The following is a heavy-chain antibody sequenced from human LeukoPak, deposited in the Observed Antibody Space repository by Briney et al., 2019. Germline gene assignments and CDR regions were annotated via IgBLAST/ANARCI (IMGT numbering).Heavy chain of an antibody. CDR2: IYYSGST. J-gene: IGHJ6*04. Sequence: PSGTLSLTCTVSGGSISSGGYYWRWIRQHPGKALEWIGYIYYSGSTYYNPSLKSRVTISVDTSKNQFSLKLSSVTAADTAVYYCARESVAAAGTPYYYYYGMDVWGKGTTVTVSS. CDR3: ARESVAAAGTPYYYYYGMDV. D-gene: IGHD6-13*01. CDR1: GGSISSGGYY. V-gene: IGHV4-31*03.